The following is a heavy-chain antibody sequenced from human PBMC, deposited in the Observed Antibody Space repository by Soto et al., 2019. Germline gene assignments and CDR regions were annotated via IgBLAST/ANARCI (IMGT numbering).Heavy chain of an antibody. J-gene: IGHJ6*03. Sequence: DVHLVASGGGLVQPGRSLRLSCAASGFPFDDFAMHWVRQAPGKGLDWVSTISWNSGTIGYADSVKGRFTISRDNSKNSLYLQMNSLSADDTALYYCAKGVELDDMDVWGKGTTVTVSS. CDR3: AKGVELDDMDV. D-gene: IGHD1-7*01. V-gene: IGHV3-9*01. CDR1: GFPFDDFA. CDR2: ISWNSGTI.